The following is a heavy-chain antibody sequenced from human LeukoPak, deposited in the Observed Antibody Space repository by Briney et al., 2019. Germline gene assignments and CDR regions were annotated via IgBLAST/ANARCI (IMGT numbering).Heavy chain of an antibody. D-gene: IGHD1-26*01. J-gene: IGHJ4*02. V-gene: IGHV1-18*01. Sequence: VASVKVSFKASGYTFSNFGISWVRQAPGQGLEWMGWISGNNDNPNYGQKFQGRLTVTTDSSTSTAYMELRNLRSDDTAVYYCARGGTSTDDYWGQGTLVTVSS. CDR3: ARGGTSTDDY. CDR1: GYTFSNFG. CDR2: ISGNNDNP.